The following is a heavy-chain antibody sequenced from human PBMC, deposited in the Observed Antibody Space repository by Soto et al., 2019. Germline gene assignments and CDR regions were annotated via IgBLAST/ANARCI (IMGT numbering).Heavy chain of an antibody. J-gene: IGHJ5*02. V-gene: IGHV3-23*01. CDR1: GFTFSSYA. CDR3: AKDLSVTRFGELLGRLYNWFDP. Sequence: TGGSLRLSCAASGFTFSSYAMSWVRQAPGKGLEWVSAISGSGGSTYYANSVKGRFTISRDNSKNTLYLQMNSLRAEDTAVYYCAKDLSVTRFGELLGRLYNWFDPWGQGTLVTVS. CDR2: ISGSGGST. D-gene: IGHD3-10*01.